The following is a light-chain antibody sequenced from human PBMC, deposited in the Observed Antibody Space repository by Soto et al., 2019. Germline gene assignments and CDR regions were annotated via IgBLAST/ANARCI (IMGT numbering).Light chain of an antibody. CDR2: GAS. Sequence: EIVLTQSPGTLSLSPGERATLSCRASQSVSSSYLAWYQQKPGQAPRLLSYGASSRATGIPDRFSGSGSGTDVTLTISRLEPEDFAVYYCQQYGRSPGYTFGQGTKLEIK. V-gene: IGKV3-20*01. CDR1: QSVSSSY. CDR3: QQYGRSPGYT. J-gene: IGKJ2*01.